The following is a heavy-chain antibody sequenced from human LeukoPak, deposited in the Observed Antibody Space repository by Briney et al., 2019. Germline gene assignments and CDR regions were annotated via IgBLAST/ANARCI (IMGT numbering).Heavy chain of an antibody. CDR2: ISTISGHT. CDR3: ARDYFGSGSYGWFDP. Sequence: PGGSLRLSCAASGFTFSDCYMSWIRQAPGKGLEWVSHISTISGHTNYADSVKGRFTISRDNAKNSLYLQMNSLRVEDTAVYYCARDYFGSGSYGWFDPWGQGTLVTVSS. V-gene: IGHV3-11*05. D-gene: IGHD3-10*01. CDR1: GFTFSDCY. J-gene: IGHJ5*02.